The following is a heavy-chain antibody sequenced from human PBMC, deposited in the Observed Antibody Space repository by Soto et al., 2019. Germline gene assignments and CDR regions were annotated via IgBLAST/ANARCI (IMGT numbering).Heavy chain of an antibody. V-gene: IGHV4-31*03. CDR2: IYYSGST. J-gene: IGHJ3*02. D-gene: IGHD1-7*01. Sequence: QVQLQESGPGLVKPSQTLSLTCTVSGGSISSGGYYWSWIRQHPGKGLEWIGYIYYSGSTYYNPSPKSRVTLSVDTSQTHVSLKLSSVTAADTAVYYCARGFSNWNYEDDAFDIWGQGTMVTVSS. CDR3: ARGFSNWNYEDDAFDI. CDR1: GGSISSGGYY.